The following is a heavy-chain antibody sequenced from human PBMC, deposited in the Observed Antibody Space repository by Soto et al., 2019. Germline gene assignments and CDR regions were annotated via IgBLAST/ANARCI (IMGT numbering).Heavy chain of an antibody. CDR2: MNPGSGDT. CDR3: ARMETFGSLNWFDP. D-gene: IGHD3-16*01. Sequence: GASVKVSCKASGYSFTNNDVSWVRQATGQGLEWTGWMNPGSGDTGYAQKFQGRVTMTRDISIATAYMELSSLRSDDTAIYYCARMETFGSLNWFDPWVQGTLVTVSS. J-gene: IGHJ5*02. CDR1: GYSFTNND. V-gene: IGHV1-8*01.